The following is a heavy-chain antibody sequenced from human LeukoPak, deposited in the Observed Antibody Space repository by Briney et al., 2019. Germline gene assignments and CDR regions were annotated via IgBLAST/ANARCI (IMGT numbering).Heavy chain of an antibody. V-gene: IGHV3-23*01. CDR1: GFTFSSYA. D-gene: IGHD4-11*01. CDR2: ISGSGGST. CDR3: ARDYSSSPYFDY. Sequence: PGGSLRLSCAASGFTFSSYAMSWVRQAPGKGLEWVSAISGSGGSTYYADSVKDRFTISRDNSKNTLYLQMNSLRAEDTAVYYCARDYSSSPYFDYWGQGTLVTVSS. J-gene: IGHJ4*02.